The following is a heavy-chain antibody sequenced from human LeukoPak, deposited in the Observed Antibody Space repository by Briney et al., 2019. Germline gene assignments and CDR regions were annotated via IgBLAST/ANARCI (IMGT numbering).Heavy chain of an antibody. CDR3: TTAPSMVRGVIVDY. V-gene: IGHV3-49*04. CDR2: FRRKTYAGTT. J-gene: IGHJ4*02. CDR1: GFTFCDYA. D-gene: IGHD3-10*01. Sequence: GGALRLSCTASGFTFCDYAMRWVREAPGKGRGWVGFFRRKTYAGTTQSAASVKGRFTISRDDSKSIAYLQLNSLKTEDIAVYYCTTAPSMVRGVIVDYWGQGTLVTVSS.